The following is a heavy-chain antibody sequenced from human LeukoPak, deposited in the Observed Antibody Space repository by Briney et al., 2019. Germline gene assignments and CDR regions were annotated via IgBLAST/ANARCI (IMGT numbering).Heavy chain of an antibody. CDR2: ISSSSSYI. CDR1: GFTFSSYS. Sequence: GGSLRLSCAASGFTFSSYSMNWVRQAPGKGLEWVPSISSSSSYIYYADSVKGRFTISRDNAKNSLYLQMNSLRAEDTAVYYCARDPCPRSCAFDIWGQGTMVTVSS. V-gene: IGHV3-21*01. J-gene: IGHJ3*02. CDR3: ARDPCPRSCAFDI.